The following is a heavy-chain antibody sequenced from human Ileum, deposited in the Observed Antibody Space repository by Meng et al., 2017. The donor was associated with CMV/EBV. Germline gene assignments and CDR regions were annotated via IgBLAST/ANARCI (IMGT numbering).Heavy chain of an antibody. Sequence: GESLKISCAASGFIISSHGMHWVRQAPGKGLEWVAFIRYDGSNKYYADSVKGRFSISRDISNNTLCVQMNSLRPEDTAVYYCAKVLYGSGSNFYYYNMDVWGQGTTVTVSS. CDR1: GFIISSHG. CDR2: IRYDGSNK. CDR3: AKVLYGSGSNFYYYNMDV. D-gene: IGHD3-10*01. V-gene: IGHV3-30*02. J-gene: IGHJ6*02.